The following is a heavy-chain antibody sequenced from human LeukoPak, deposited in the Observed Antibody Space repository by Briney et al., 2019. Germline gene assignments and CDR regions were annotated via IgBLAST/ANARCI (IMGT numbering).Heavy chain of an antibody. Sequence: SETLSLTCSVSGDPITNDNYFWAWIRQPPGEGLEWIGTIYYSGSTYYDPSLKSRVTISIDTSKNQVSLRLSSLTAADTALYYCARMRNTIIRGNIYDFWGQGTLVTVSA. CDR1: GDPITNDNYF. CDR2: IYYSGST. J-gene: IGHJ4*02. CDR3: ARMRNTIIRGNIYDF. V-gene: IGHV4-39*07. D-gene: IGHD3-10*01.